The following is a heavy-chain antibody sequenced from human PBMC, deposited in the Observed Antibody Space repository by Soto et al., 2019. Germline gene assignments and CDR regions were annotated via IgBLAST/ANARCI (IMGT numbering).Heavy chain of an antibody. V-gene: IGHV3-23*01. CDR2: ISGSGGST. Sequence: EVQLLESGGGLVQPGGSLRLSCAASGFTFSSYAMSWVRQAPGKGLEWVSAISGSGGSTYYADSVKGRFTISRDNSKNTLLLQMKSLRAEETAVYYCARLPPLGTIKEDAFDIWGQGTIVTVSS. J-gene: IGHJ3*02. D-gene: IGHD7-27*01. CDR3: ARLPPLGTIKEDAFDI. CDR1: GFTFSSYA.